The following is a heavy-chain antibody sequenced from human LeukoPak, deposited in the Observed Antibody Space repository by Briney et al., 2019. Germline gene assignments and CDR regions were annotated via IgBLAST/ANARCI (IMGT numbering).Heavy chain of an antibody. V-gene: IGHV4-4*07. CDR2: IYTSGST. J-gene: IGHJ5*02. CDR1: GGSISSYY. CDR3: ARDTSSSWYGWFDP. Sequence: SETLSLTCTVSGGSISSYYWSWIRQPAGKGLEWIGRIYTSGSTNYNPSLKSRVTMSVDTSKNQFSLKLSSVTAADTAVYYCARDTSSSWYGWFDPWGQGTLDTVSS. D-gene: IGHD6-13*01.